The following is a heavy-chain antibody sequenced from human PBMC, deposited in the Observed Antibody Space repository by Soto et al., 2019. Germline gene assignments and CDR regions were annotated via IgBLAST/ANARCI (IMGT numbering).Heavy chain of an antibody. CDR3: ARHDGFSSGWIFDY. V-gene: IGHV4-30-2*03. CDR2: IYYHGNT. Sequence: SETLSLTCAVSGGSISSGGYSWSWIRQPPGKTLEWIGTIYYHGNTYSNPSLKSRVTISVDTSNNQLSLKLRSVTAADTAVYYCARHDGFSSGWIFDYWGHGTLVTVSS. D-gene: IGHD6-19*01. CDR1: GGSISSGGYS. J-gene: IGHJ4*01.